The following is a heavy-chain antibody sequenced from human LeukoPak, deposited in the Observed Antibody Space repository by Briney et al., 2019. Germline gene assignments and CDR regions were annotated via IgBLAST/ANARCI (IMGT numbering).Heavy chain of an antibody. V-gene: IGHV4-59*01. CDR3: ARAPISSAGHNWFDP. D-gene: IGHD6-13*01. CDR2: IYYSGST. CDR1: GGSISSYY. Sequence: SETLSLTCTVSGGSISSYYWSRIRQPPGKGLEWIGYIYYSGSTTYSPSLKSRVTISVDTSKNQFSLKLSSVTAADTAFYYCARAPISSAGHNWFDPWGQGTLVTVSS. J-gene: IGHJ5*02.